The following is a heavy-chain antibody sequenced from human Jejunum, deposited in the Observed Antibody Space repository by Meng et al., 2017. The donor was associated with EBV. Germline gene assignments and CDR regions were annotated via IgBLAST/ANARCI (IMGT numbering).Heavy chain of an antibody. V-gene: IGHV1-18*01. CDR3: TRNDYGGYPHFAAD. CDR1: GYTLVNYG. Sequence: QVHVVQSGAKVKKPGASVKVSCKASGYTLVNYGISWVRQAPGQGLEWMGWISPYNGNTNYEPKLQDRITMTTDTATSSVEQQRRTQTSDDTAVHTCTRNDYGGYPHFAADWGQGNRVTVAS. J-gene: IGHJ4*02. CDR2: ISPYNGNT. D-gene: IGHD4/OR15-4a*01.